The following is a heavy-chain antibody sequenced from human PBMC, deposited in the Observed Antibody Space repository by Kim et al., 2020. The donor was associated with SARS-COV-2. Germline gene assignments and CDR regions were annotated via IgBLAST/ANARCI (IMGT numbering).Heavy chain of an antibody. D-gene: IGHD6-19*01. Sequence: SVKVSCKASGGTFSSHAISWVRQAPGQGLEWMGGIIPIFGTANYAQKFQGRVTITADESTSTAYMELSSLRSEDTAVHYCARDGHGYSSGWYRPYYYYGMDVWGQGTTVTVSS. CDR2: IIPIFGTA. J-gene: IGHJ6*02. V-gene: IGHV1-69*13. CDR1: GGTFSSHA. CDR3: ARDGHGYSSGWYRPYYYYGMDV.